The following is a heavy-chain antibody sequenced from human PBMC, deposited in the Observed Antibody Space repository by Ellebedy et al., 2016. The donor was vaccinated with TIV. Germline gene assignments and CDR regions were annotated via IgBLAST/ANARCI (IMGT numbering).Heavy chain of an antibody. J-gene: IGHJ6*02. V-gene: IGHV3-30*18. CDR2: ISYDGSNK. CDR3: AKGVGGLMNYGMDV. D-gene: IGHD2-8*01. CDR1: GFTFSSYG. Sequence: GGSLRLXCAASGFTFSSYGMHWVRQAPGKGLEWVAVISYDGSNKYYADSVKGRFTISRDNSKNTLYLQMNSLRAEDTAVYYCAKGVGGLMNYGMDVWGQGTTVTVSS.